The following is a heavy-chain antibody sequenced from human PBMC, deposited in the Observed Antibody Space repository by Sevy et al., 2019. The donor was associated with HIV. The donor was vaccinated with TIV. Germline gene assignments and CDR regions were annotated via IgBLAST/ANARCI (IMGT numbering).Heavy chain of an antibody. V-gene: IGHV3-7*03. CDR3: ARSWDYWGQMGY. D-gene: IGHD7-27*01. Sequence: GGSLRLSCAASRFTFNNYWMTWVRQAPGKGLEWVANIKQDGSDKYYMESVKGRFNISRDNTKNSLYLQLNSLRAEDMAVYYCARSWDYWGQMGYWGQGTLVTVSS. J-gene: IGHJ4*02. CDR2: IKQDGSDK. CDR1: RFTFNNYW.